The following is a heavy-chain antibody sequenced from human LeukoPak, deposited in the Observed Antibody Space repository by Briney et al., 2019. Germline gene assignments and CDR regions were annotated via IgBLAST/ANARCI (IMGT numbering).Heavy chain of an antibody. CDR2: IYYSGST. D-gene: IGHD4-17*01. V-gene: IGHV4-59*01. Sequence: SETLSLTCTVSGVSISSYYWSWIRQPPGKGLEWIGYIYYSGSTNYNPSLKSRVTISVDTSKNQFSLKLSSVTAADTAVYYCARDHDYGDWGGYFDYWGQGTLVTVSS. CDR3: ARDHDYGDWGGYFDY. CDR1: GVSISSYY. J-gene: IGHJ4*02.